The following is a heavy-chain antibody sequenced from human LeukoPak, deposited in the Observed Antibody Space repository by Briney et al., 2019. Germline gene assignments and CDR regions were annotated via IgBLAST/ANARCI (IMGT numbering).Heavy chain of an antibody. CDR2: IYYSGST. Sequence: SETLSLTCTVSGGSISSYYWSWIRQPPGKGLEWIGYIYYSGSTNYNPSLKSRVTISVDTSKNQVSLELSSVTGADTAVYYGARCSGITGTNAAFDIWGQGTMVTVSS. V-gene: IGHV4-59*01. CDR1: GGSISSYY. CDR3: ARCSGITGTNAAFDI. D-gene: IGHD1-7*01. J-gene: IGHJ3*02.